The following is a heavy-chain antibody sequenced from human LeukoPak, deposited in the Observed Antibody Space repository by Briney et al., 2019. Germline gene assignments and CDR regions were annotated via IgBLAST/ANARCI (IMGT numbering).Heavy chain of an antibody. Sequence: GESLRLSCTASGFTFSNFWMSWVRQAPGKGLEWVANIKQDGSEKYYVDSVKGRFTISRDNAKNSLYLQMNSLRAEDTAVYYCARDQSSSWYYYYYYGMDVWGQGTTVTVSS. J-gene: IGHJ6*02. CDR2: IKQDGSEK. CDR1: GFTFSNFW. D-gene: IGHD6-13*01. CDR3: ARDQSSSWYYYYYYGMDV. V-gene: IGHV3-7*01.